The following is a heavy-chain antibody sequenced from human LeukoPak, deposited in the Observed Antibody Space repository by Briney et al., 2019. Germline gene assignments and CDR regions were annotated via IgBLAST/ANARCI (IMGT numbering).Heavy chain of an antibody. J-gene: IGHJ5*02. Sequence: GGSLGLSCAASGFSFNTYSMTWVRQAPGKGLEWVSIISRTSESTFYADSVKGRFTISRDNAKNSLYLQMNGLRADDTATYYCARGATDTTRWFDPWGQGTLVTVSS. CDR2: ISRTSEST. V-gene: IGHV3-21*01. D-gene: IGHD1-7*01. CDR3: ARGATDTTRWFDP. CDR1: GFSFNTYS.